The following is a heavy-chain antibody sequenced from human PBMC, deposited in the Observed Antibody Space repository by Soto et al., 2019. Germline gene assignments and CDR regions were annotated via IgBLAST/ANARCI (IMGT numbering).Heavy chain of an antibody. J-gene: IGHJ5*02. Sequence: SETLSLTCTVSGGSIHSYYWSWIPQPPGEGLEWIGYVYYSGSTNYNPSLTSRVTISVDTSKNQFSLNLSSVTAADTAVYYCARATSYRNWFDPWGQGTLVTVSS. CDR1: GGSIHSYY. CDR3: ARATSYRNWFDP. CDR2: VYYSGST. V-gene: IGHV4-59*01. D-gene: IGHD3-10*01.